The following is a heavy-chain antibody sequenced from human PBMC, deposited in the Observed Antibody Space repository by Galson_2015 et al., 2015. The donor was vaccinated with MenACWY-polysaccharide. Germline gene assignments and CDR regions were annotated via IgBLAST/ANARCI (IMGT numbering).Heavy chain of an antibody. J-gene: IGHJ3*02. V-gene: IGHV3-33*01. D-gene: IGHD6-13*01. CDR3: AREGSRIVFHAFDT. CDR1: GSRFSHSG. CDR2: IQNDGSEI. Sequence: SLRLSCAASGSRFSHSGMHWVRQAPGKGLEWVAVIQNDGSEILYADSVKGRFTISRDNSKNTVFLEINSLGAEDTAVYYCAREGSRIVFHAFDTWGQGTMVTVSS.